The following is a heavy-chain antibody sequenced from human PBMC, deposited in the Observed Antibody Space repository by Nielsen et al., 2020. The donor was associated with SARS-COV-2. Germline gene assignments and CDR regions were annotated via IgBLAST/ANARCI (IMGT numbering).Heavy chain of an antibody. V-gene: IGHV6-1*01. D-gene: IGHD4-17*01. CDR2: TYYRSKWYN. J-gene: IGHJ6*03. CDR3: ARARGAYGDYYYYYYTDV. Sequence: SETLSLTCAISGDSFPSSSAAWNWIRQSPSRGLEWLGRTYYRSKWYNDYAVSVKSRITINPDTSKNQFSLHLNSVTPEDTAVYYCARARGAYGDYYYYYYTDVWGKGTTVTVSS. CDR1: GDSFPSSSAA.